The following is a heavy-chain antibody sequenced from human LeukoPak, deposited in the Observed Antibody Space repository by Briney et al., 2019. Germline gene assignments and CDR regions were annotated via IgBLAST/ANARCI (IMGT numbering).Heavy chain of an antibody. V-gene: IGHV1-69*13. CDR2: IIPIFGTA. J-gene: IGHJ4*02. CDR1: GGTFSSYA. CDR3: ARPGEVDTAMVTFHY. D-gene: IGHD5-18*01. Sequence: ASVKVSCKASGGTFSSYAISWVRQAPGQGLEWMGGIIPIFGTANYAQKFQGRVTITADESTSTAYMELSSLRSEDTAVYYCARPGEVDTAMVTFHYWGQGTLVTVSP.